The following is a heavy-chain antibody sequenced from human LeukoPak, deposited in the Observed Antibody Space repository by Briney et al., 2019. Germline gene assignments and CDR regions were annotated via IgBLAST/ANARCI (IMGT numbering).Heavy chain of an antibody. CDR3: ARATTMVRGVIITDAFDI. V-gene: IGHV4-59*01. J-gene: IGHJ3*02. CDR2: IYYSGST. Sequence: SETLSLTCTVSGGSISSYYWSWIRQPPGKGLEWIGYIYYSGSTNYNPSLKSRVTISVDTSKNQFSLKLSSVTAADTAVYYCARATTMVRGVIITDAFDIWGQGTMVTVSS. D-gene: IGHD3-10*01. CDR1: GGSISSYY.